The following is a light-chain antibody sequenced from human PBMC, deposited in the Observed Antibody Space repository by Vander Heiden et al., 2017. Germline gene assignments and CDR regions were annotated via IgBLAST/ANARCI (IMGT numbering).Light chain of an antibody. Sequence: QSALTQPASRSGTPGQSITISCTGTSSDISIYNYVSWFQQHPGKAPKLIIFDVSDRPSGISNRFSGSKSGNVASLTISGLQAEDEVDYYCNSFTSNNTLIFGTGTKVTVL. CDR1: SSDISIYNY. V-gene: IGLV2-14*01. J-gene: IGLJ1*01. CDR3: NSFTSNNTLI. CDR2: DVS.